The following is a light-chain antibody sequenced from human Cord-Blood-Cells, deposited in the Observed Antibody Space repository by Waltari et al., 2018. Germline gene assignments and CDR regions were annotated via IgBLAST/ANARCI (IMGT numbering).Light chain of an antibody. Sequence: QSALTQPRSVSGSPGQSVTISCTGTSSDVGGYNYVSWYQQHPGKAPKLIVYDVSKRPSVVPERFSGSKSGNTASLTISGLRAEDEADYYCCSYAGSYTFVVFGGGTKLTVL. CDR3: CSYAGSYTFVV. CDR1: SSDVGGYNY. J-gene: IGLJ2*01. V-gene: IGLV2-11*01. CDR2: DVS.